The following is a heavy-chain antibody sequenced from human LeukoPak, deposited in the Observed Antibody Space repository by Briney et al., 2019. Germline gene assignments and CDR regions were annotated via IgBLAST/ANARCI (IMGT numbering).Heavy chain of an antibody. D-gene: IGHD3-9*01. CDR1: GYTFTGYY. CDR3: ARDLGIDDILTGYDAFDI. Sequence: GASVKVSCKASGYTFTGYYMHWVRQAPAQGLEWMGWINPNSGGTNYAQKFQGRVTMTRDTSISTAYMELSRLRSDDTAVYYCARDLGIDDILTGYDAFDIWGQGTMVTVSS. J-gene: IGHJ3*02. V-gene: IGHV1-2*02. CDR2: INPNSGGT.